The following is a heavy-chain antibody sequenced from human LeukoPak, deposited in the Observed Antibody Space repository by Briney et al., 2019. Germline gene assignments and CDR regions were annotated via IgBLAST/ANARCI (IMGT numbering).Heavy chain of an antibody. Sequence: KASGTLSLTCTVSGGSISSFYWSWIRQPPGKGLEWIGYIYYTGSTNYNSSLKSRVTISVDTSKNQFSLNLSSVTAADTAMYYCARAVLATKSEHWFDSWGQGTLVTVSS. J-gene: IGHJ5*01. CDR3: ARAVLATKSEHWFDS. V-gene: IGHV4-59*01. CDR2: IYYTGST. D-gene: IGHD2-8*01. CDR1: GGSISSFY.